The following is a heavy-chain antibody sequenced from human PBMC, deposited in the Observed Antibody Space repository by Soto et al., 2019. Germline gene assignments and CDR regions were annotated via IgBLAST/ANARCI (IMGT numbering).Heavy chain of an antibody. J-gene: IGHJ5*02. CDR1: GFTFGSYA. V-gene: IGHV3-23*01. CDR2: ISESGYNT. Sequence: EVQLLESGGGLVQPGRSLRLSCAASGFTFGSYAMTWVRQTPRKGLEWVSAISESGYNTYYADSVKGRFTISRDNSKNTLFLQMNSLRPDDTAVYYCTTHYSGRTCGSWGQGTLVTVSS. CDR3: TTHYSGRTCGS. D-gene: IGHD2-15*01.